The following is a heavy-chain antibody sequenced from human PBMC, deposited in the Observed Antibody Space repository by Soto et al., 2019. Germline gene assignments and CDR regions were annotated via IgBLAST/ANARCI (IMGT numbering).Heavy chain of an antibody. V-gene: IGHV3-21*01. CDR3: ARGRTSLAGDTVIDY. Sequence: PGGSLRLSCAASGFPFSSYSMNLVRQAPGKGLEWVSSISSSSSYIYYADSVKGRFTISRDNAKNSLYLQMKSLRAEDTAVYYCARGRTSLAGDTVIDYWGRGPLVTVXS. D-gene: IGHD1-26*01. CDR1: GFPFSSYS. CDR2: ISSSSSYI. J-gene: IGHJ4*02.